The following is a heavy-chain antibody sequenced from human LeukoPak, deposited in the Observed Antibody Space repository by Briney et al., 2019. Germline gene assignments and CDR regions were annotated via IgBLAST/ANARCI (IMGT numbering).Heavy chain of an antibody. CDR2: ISSSSSTI. CDR1: GFTFSSYS. V-gene: IGHV3-48*04. D-gene: IGHD3-10*01. CDR3: AYGSGSYSRGSLFDY. J-gene: IGHJ4*02. Sequence: GGSLRLSCAASGFTFSSYSMNWVHQAPGKGLEWVSYISSSSSTIYYADSVKGRFTISRDNAKNSLYLQMDSLRAEDTAVYYCAYGSGSYSRGSLFDYWGQGTLVTVSS.